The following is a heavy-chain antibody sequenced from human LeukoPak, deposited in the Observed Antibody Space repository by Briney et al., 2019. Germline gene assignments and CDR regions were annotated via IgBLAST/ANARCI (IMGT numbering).Heavy chain of an antibody. Sequence: QPGGSLRLSCAASGFDFIFYGMHWVRQAPGKGLEWVAVISFDGSNQYYADFVKGRFTISRDNSKNTLYLQMNSLRSEDTAVYYCARESYGNHYFDYWGQGTLVTVSS. J-gene: IGHJ4*02. D-gene: IGHD4-17*01. V-gene: IGHV3-30*19. CDR1: GFDFIFYG. CDR2: ISFDGSNQ. CDR3: ARESYGNHYFDY.